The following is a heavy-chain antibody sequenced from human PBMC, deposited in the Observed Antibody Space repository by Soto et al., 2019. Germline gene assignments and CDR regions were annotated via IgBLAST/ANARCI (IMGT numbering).Heavy chain of an antibody. CDR2: INHSGST. J-gene: IGHJ6*03. D-gene: IGHD3-3*01. Sequence: SETLSLTCAVYGGSFSGYYWSWIRQPPGKGLEWIGEINHSGSTNYNPSLKSRVTISVDTSKNQFSLKLSSVTAADTAVYYCAGRVLRFLEWSPPTYYYYYYMDVWGKGTTVTVSS. CDR3: AGRVLRFLEWSPPTYYYYYYMDV. CDR1: GGSFSGYY. V-gene: IGHV4-34*01.